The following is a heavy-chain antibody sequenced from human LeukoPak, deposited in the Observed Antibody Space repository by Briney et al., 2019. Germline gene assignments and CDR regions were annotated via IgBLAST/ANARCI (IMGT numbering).Heavy chain of an antibody. D-gene: IGHD7-27*01. CDR1: GGSISSGDYY. CDR2: IYYSGST. CDR3: ARDLLGIGFDY. J-gene: IGHJ4*02. V-gene: IGHV4-30-4*01. Sequence: PSETLSLTCTVSGGSISSGDYYWSWIRQPPGKGLEWIGYIYYSGSTYYNPSLKSQVTISVDTSKNQFSLKLSSVTAADTAVYYCARDLLGIGFDYWGQGTLVTVSS.